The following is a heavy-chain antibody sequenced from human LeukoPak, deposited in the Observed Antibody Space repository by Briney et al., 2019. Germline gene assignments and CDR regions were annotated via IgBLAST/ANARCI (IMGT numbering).Heavy chain of an antibody. J-gene: IGHJ6*02. CDR1: GGSISSYY. CDR3: ARSFRYYYGSGSYYYYGMDV. Sequence: SETLSLTCTVSGGSISSYYWSWIRQPQGQGLEWIGYIYYSGSTNYNPSLKSRVTLSVDTSKNQFSLKLSSVTAADTAVYYCARSFRYYYGSGSYYYYGMDVWGQGTTVTVSS. D-gene: IGHD3-10*01. V-gene: IGHV4-59*01. CDR2: IYYSGST.